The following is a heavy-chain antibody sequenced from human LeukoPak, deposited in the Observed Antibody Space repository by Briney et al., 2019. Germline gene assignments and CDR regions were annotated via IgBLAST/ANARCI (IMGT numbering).Heavy chain of an antibody. Sequence: PGVSLRLSCAASGFTVSSNYMSWVRQAPGKGLEWVSVIYSGGSTYYADSVKGRFTISRDNSKNTLYLQMNSLRAEDTAVYYCARNSNYYMDVWGKGTTVTVSS. CDR1: GFTVSSNY. CDR3: ARNSNYYMDV. CDR2: IYSGGST. V-gene: IGHV3-53*01. J-gene: IGHJ6*03. D-gene: IGHD4-11*01.